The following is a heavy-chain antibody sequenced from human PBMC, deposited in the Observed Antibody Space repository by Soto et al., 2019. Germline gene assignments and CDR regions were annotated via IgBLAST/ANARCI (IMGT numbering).Heavy chain of an antibody. Sequence: SETLSLTCTVSGGSISSGGYYWSWIRQHPGKGLEWIGYIYYSGSTYYNPSLKSRVTISVDTSKNQFSLKLSSVTAADTAVYYCASTDYSLYYFDYWGQGXLVTVSS. CDR2: IYYSGST. J-gene: IGHJ4*02. V-gene: IGHV4-31*03. D-gene: IGHD4-4*01. CDR1: GGSISSGGYY. CDR3: ASTDYSLYYFDY.